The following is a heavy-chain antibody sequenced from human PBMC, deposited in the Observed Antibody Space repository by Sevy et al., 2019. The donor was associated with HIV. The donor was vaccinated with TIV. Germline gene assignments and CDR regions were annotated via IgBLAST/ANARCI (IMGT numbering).Heavy chain of an antibody. CDR3: ARDEQWLAYYFDY. D-gene: IGHD6-19*01. V-gene: IGHV1-2*02. CDR1: GYTFTGYY. CDR2: INPNSGGT. J-gene: IGHJ4*02. Sequence: ASVKVSCKASGYTFTGYYMHWVRQAPGQGLEWMGWINPNSGGTNYAQRFQGRVTMTRDTSISTAYIELSRLRSDDTALYYCARDEQWLAYYFDYWGQGTLVTVSS.